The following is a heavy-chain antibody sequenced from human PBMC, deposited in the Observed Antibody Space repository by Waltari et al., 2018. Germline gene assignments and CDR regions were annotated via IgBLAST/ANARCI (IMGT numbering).Heavy chain of an antibody. J-gene: IGHJ3*01. D-gene: IGHD5-12*01. CDR2: MSYSGAT. CDR3: ATYIGASVGTAAFDV. CDR1: GVSITSTSHY. Sequence: QLQLQESGPGLVKPSETLSLTCSVSGVSITSTSHYWGWIRQPPGQGLEWIGTMSYSGATYSNPSLKSRVTISRDTSKNQLSLKLGSVTAADTAVYYCATYIGASVGTAAFDVWGQGTMVTVSS. V-gene: IGHV4-39*01.